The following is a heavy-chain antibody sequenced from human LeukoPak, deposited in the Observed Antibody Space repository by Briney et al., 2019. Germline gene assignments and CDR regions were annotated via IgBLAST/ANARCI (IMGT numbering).Heavy chain of an antibody. D-gene: IGHD4-11*01. CDR2: IIPILRIA. Sequence: SVKVSCKASGGTFSSYAFSWVRQAPGQGLQWMGRIIPILRIANYAQKFQGRITITADKSTSTAYMELSSLRSEDTAVYYCAREAVTTAPNWFDPWGQGTLVTVSS. CDR3: AREAVTTAPNWFDP. CDR1: GGTFSSYA. V-gene: IGHV1-69*04. J-gene: IGHJ5*02.